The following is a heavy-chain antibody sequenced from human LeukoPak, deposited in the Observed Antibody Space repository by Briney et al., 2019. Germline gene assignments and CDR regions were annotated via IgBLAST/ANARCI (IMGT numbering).Heavy chain of an antibody. D-gene: IGHD2-21*01. Sequence: GGSLRLSCAASGFTFSSYSMNWVRQAPGKGLEWVSSISSSSSYIYYADSVKGRFTISRDNAKNSLYLQMNSLRAEDTAVYYCARVCGGDCYPEFAFDIWGQGTMVTVSS. V-gene: IGHV3-21*01. CDR2: ISSSSSYI. CDR3: ARVCGGDCYPEFAFDI. J-gene: IGHJ3*02. CDR1: GFTFSSYS.